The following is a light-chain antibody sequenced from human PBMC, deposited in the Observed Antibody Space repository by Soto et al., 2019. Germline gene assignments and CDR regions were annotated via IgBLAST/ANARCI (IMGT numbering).Light chain of an antibody. V-gene: IGKV1-6*01. CDR2: AAS. CDR3: LQDYNYPRT. CDR1: QGIRNY. J-gene: IGKJ1*01. Sequence: AIQMTQSPSSLSASVGDRVTITCRASQGIRNYLGWYQQKPGKAPKLLIYAASTLQSGVPSRFSGCGSDTDFTLSINNLQPEDFATYYCLQDYNYPRTFGQGTKVDIK.